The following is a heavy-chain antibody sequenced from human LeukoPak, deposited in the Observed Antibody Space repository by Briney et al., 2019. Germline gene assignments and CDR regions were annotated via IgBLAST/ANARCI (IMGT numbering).Heavy chain of an antibody. D-gene: IGHD6-13*01. V-gene: IGHV4-34*01. J-gene: IGHJ6*03. CDR3: ARGGGRSSWYYYYYYMDV. Sequence: SETLSLTCAVYGGSFSGYYWSWIRQPPGKGLEWIGEINHSGSTNYNPSLKSRVTISVDTSKNQFSLKLSSVTAADTAVYYCARGGGRSSWYYYYYYMDVWGKGTTVTVSS. CDR1: GGSFSGYY. CDR2: INHSGST.